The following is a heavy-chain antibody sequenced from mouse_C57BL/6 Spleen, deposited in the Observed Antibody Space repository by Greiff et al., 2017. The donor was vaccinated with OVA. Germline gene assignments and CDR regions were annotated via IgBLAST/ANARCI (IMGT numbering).Heavy chain of an antibody. CDR2: ISYSGST. CDR3: ARGGYYSNYDYFDY. Sequence: VQLQQSGPGMVKPSQSLSLTCTVTGYSITSGYDWHWIRHFPGNKLEWLGYISYSGSTNYNPSLKSRISITHDTSKNHFFLKLNSVTTEDTATYSCARGGYYSNYDYFDYWGQGTTLTVSS. CDR1: GYSITSGYD. V-gene: IGHV3-1*01. D-gene: IGHD2-5*01. J-gene: IGHJ2*01.